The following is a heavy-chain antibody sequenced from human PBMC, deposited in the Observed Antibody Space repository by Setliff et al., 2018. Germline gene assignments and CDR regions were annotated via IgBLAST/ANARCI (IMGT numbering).Heavy chain of an antibody. CDR3: ARVGVYYYDSSGYHRSPYYYYYGMDV. CDR2: ISAYNGNT. J-gene: IGHJ6*02. V-gene: IGHV1-18*01. Sequence: GASVKVSCKASGYTFTSYGISWVRQAPGQGLEWMGWISAYNGNTNYAQKLRGRVTMTTDTSTSTAYMEPRSLRSDDTAVYYCARVGVYYYDSSGYHRSPYYYYYGMDVWGQGTTVTVSS. D-gene: IGHD3-22*01. CDR1: GYTFTSYG.